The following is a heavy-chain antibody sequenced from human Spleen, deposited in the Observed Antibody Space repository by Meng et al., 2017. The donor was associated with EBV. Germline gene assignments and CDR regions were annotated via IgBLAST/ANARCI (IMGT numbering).Heavy chain of an antibody. V-gene: IGHV4-30-4*01. CDR2: ISNSGST. D-gene: IGHD3-3*01. CDR1: GGSISSGNYY. J-gene: IGHJ4*02. Sequence: QVQRQESGPRLVKPSQTLPRSGDVSGGSISSGNYYWSWIRQPPGKGLEWIGYISNSGSTYYNPSLKSRVTISVDTSENQFSLKLSSVTAADTAVYFCARAEWSAPYYFDYWGQGTLVTVSS. CDR3: ARAEWSAPYYFDY.